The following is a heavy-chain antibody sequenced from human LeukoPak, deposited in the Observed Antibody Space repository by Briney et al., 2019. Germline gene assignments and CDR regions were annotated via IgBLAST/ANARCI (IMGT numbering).Heavy chain of an antibody. CDR2: INHSGST. CDR1: GGSFSGYY. V-gene: IGHV4-34*01. CDR3: ATYRNYSYGPYYFDY. D-gene: IGHD5-18*01. Sequence: PSETLSLTCAVYGGSFSGYYWSWIRQPPGKGLEWIGEINHSGSTNYNPSLKSRVTISVDTSKNQSSLKLSSVTAADTAVYYCATYRNYSYGPYYFDYWGQGTLVTVSS. J-gene: IGHJ4*02.